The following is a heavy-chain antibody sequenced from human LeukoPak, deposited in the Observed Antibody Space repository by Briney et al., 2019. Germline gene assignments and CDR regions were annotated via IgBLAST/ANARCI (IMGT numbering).Heavy chain of an antibody. CDR2: IYYSGRT. Sequence: SETLSLTCTVSGGSTSSDYWSWIRQPPGKGLEWVGYIYYSGRTYYNPSLKSRITISVDTSKNHFSLKLSSVTAADTAVYYCARGFYRSHYWGQGTLVSVSS. D-gene: IGHD2/OR15-2a*01. J-gene: IGHJ4*02. CDR1: GGSTSSDY. V-gene: IGHV4-59*01. CDR3: ARGFYRSHY.